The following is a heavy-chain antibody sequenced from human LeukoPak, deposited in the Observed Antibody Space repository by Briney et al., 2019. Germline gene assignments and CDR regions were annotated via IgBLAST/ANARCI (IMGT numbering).Heavy chain of an antibody. Sequence: GESLKISGKGSGYSFTTYWIGWVRQMPGKGLEWMGGIFPGDSETRYSPSFQGQVTISTDNPISTAYLQWSSLKASDPAMYYCARLPRVRRVWFDPWGQGTLVTVSS. CDR2: IFPGDSET. D-gene: IGHD2-8*01. J-gene: IGHJ5*02. V-gene: IGHV5-51*01. CDR1: GYSFTTYW. CDR3: ARLPRVRRVWFDP.